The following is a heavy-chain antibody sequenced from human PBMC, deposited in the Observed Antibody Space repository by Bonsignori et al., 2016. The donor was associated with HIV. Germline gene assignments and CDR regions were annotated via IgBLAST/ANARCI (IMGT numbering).Heavy chain of an antibody. Sequence: GGSLRLSCAASGFTFNTYAFHWVRQAPGKGLQWVALISYDGSNEYYADSVKGRFTISRDNSRNTLYLQMNSLRVEDTAVYYCARGEVSGGYFWGQGTLVTVSS. CDR2: ISYDGSNE. CDR1: GFTFNTYA. CDR3: ARGEVSGGYF. D-gene: IGHD6-19*01. V-gene: IGHV3-30-3*01. J-gene: IGHJ4*02.